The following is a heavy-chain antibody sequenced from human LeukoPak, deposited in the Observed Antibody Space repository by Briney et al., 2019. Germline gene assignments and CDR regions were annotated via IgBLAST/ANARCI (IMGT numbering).Heavy chain of an antibody. CDR1: GGSISSYY. Sequence: SETLSLTCTVSGGSISSYYWSWIRQPPGKGLEWIGRIYTSGSTNYNPSLKSRVTMSVDTSKNQFSLKLSSVTAADTAVYYCARGSRTTMVRGAYYYYYYMDVWGKGTTVTISS. CDR2: IYTSGST. CDR3: ARGSRTTMVRGAYYYYYYMDV. J-gene: IGHJ6*03. D-gene: IGHD3-10*01. V-gene: IGHV4-4*07.